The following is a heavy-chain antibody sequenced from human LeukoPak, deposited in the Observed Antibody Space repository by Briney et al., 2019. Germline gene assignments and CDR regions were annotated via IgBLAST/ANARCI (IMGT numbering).Heavy chain of an antibody. CDR2: ISYDGSNK. V-gene: IGHV3-30*18. Sequence: GGSLRPSCAASGFTFSSYGMHWVRQAPGKGLEWVAVISYDGSNKYYADSVKGRFTISRDNSKNTLYLQMNSLRAEDTAVYYCAKDRHFDYWGQGTLVTVSS. CDR1: GFTFSSYG. J-gene: IGHJ4*02. CDR3: AKDRHFDY.